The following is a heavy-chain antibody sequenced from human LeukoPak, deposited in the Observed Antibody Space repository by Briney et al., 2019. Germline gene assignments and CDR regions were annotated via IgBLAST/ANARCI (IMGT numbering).Heavy chain of an antibody. CDR2: INPNSGGT. D-gene: IGHD6-13*01. V-gene: IGHV1-2*02. J-gene: IGHJ4*02. CDR3: AREEYSSSWYSF. CDR1: GYTFTGYY. Sequence: ASVKVSCKASGYTFTGYYMHWVRQAPGQGLEWMGWINPNSGGTNYAQKFQGRVTMTRDTSISTAYMKLSRLRSDDTAVYYYAREEYSSSWYSFWGQGTLVTVSS.